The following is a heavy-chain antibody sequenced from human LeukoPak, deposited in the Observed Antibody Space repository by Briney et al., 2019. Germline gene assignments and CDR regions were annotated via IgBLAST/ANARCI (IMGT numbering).Heavy chain of an antibody. D-gene: IGHD2-15*01. Sequence: GGSLRLSCAASGFTFSSYAMNWVRQAPGKGLEWVAIMNQDGSEKYYVDSLKGRFTISRDNAKNSLYLQMSSLRAEDTAVYYCARGYSLRGAFDIWGHGTMVTVSS. CDR2: MNQDGSEK. CDR3: ARGYSLRGAFDI. J-gene: IGHJ3*02. V-gene: IGHV3-7*01. CDR1: GFTFSSYA.